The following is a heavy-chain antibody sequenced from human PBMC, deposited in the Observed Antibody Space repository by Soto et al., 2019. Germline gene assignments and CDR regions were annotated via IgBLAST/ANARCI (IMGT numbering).Heavy chain of an antibody. J-gene: IGHJ4*02. CDR3: ASEAPVAGTVDY. Sequence: GGSLTLSCAASGFTFSDYYMSWIRQAPGKGLEWVSYISSSGSTIYYADSVKGRFTISRDNAKNSLYLQMNSLRAEDTAVYYCASEAPVAGTVDYWGQGTLVTVSS. CDR2: ISSSGSTI. D-gene: IGHD6-19*01. CDR1: GFTFSDYY. V-gene: IGHV3-11*01.